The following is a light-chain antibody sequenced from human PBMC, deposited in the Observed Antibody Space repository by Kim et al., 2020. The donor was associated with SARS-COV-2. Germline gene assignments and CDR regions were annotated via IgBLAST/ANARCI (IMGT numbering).Light chain of an antibody. Sequence: SSELTQDPPVSVAMGQTVRITCQGDSLRNYYASWYQQKPGQAPVLVIYGKNNRPSGIPDRFSGSTSGNIASLTITGAQAEDEADYYCNSRDSNTYLVIFGGGTQLTVL. CDR1: SLRNYY. CDR3: NSRDSNTYLVI. J-gene: IGLJ2*01. CDR2: GKN. V-gene: IGLV3-19*01.